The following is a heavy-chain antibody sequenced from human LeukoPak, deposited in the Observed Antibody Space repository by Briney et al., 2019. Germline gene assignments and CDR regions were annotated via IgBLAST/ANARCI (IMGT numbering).Heavy chain of an antibody. J-gene: IGHJ6*03. Sequence: GGSLRLSCAASGFNFDDYAMHWVRQAPGKGLEWVSLISWDGGSTYYADSVKGRFTISRDNSKNSLYLQMNSLRAEDTALYYCAKTAFSGSDYDYHMDVWGKGTTVTVSS. V-gene: IGHV3-43D*03. CDR2: ISWDGGST. CDR3: AKTAFSGSDYDYHMDV. CDR1: GFNFDDYA. D-gene: IGHD2-8*02.